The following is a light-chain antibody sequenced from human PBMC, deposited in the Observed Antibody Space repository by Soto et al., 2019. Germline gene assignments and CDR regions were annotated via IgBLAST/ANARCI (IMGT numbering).Light chain of an antibody. CDR3: QQHMTWPRFT. CDR1: QAVSSY. V-gene: IGKV3-11*01. Sequence: EIVLTQSPATLSLSPGESATLSCRASQAVSSYLAWYQQKPGQAPRLLIYDASNRATGIPARFSGSGSGTDFTHTNSSLEPEDFAVYYCQQHMTWPRFTFGHGTKVDIK. J-gene: IGKJ3*01. CDR2: DAS.